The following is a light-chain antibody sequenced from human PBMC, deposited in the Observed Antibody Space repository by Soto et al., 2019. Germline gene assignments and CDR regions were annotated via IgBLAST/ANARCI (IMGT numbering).Light chain of an antibody. J-gene: IGLJ1*01. V-gene: IGLV2-11*01. CDR2: DVR. CDR3: CSYAGSYTSYV. CDR1: SSDVGAYNY. Sequence: QSALTQPRSVSGSPGQSVTISCTGTSSDVGAYNYVSWYQQHPGKAPKLVIYDVRKRPSGVPDRFSGSNSGNTASLTISGRQAEDDADYYCCSYAGSYTSYVFGTGTKVTVL.